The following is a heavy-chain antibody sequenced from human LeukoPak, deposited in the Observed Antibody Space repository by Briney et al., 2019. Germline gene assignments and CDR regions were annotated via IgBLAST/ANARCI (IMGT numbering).Heavy chain of an antibody. Sequence: KPGGSLRLSCAASGFTFSSYSMNWVRQAPGKGLEWVSSISSSSSYIYYADSVKGRFTISRDNAKNSLYLQMNSLRAEDTAVYYCARVNSPASYDILTGYERVNAFDIWGQGTMVTVSS. V-gene: IGHV3-21*01. CDR2: ISSSSSYI. CDR3: ARVNSPASYDILTGYERVNAFDI. D-gene: IGHD3-9*01. J-gene: IGHJ3*02. CDR1: GFTFSSYS.